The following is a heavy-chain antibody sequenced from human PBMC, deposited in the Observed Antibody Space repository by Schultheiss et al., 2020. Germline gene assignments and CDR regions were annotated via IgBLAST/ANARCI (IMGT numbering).Heavy chain of an antibody. CDR2: IRGPNGNT. CDR3: ARDRRGSYGMDV. J-gene: IGHJ6*02. D-gene: IGHD3-10*01. CDR1: GYIFNNYA. V-gene: IGHV1-18*01. Sequence: ASVKVSCKASGYIFNNYAISWVRQAPGQGLEWMGWIRGPNGNTNYAQKLQGRVTMTTDTSTSTAYMELRSLRSDDTAVYYCARDRRGSYGMDVWGQGTTVNGYS.